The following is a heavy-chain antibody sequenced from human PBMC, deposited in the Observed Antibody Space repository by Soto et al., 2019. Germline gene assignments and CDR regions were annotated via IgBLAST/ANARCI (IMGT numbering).Heavy chain of an antibody. J-gene: IGHJ4*02. CDR1: GFTFSSYD. CDR3: ARGVTQAAAGTFFDY. CDR2: IWYDGSNK. D-gene: IGHD6-13*01. Sequence: GGSLRLSCAASGFTFSSYDMHWVRQAPGKGLEWVAVIWYDGSNKYYADSVKGRFTISRGNSKNTLYLQMNSLRAEDTAVYYCARGVTQAAAGTFFDYWGQGTLVTVSS. V-gene: IGHV3-33*01.